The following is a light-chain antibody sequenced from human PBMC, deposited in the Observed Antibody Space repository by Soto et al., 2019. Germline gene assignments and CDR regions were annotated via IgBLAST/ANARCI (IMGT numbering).Light chain of an antibody. Sequence: CRRASKSVSSYLAWYQQKPGQAPRLLIYGASTRATGIPARFSGSGSRTEFTLILRSLHSGGSAVYNCEQYSSGLWTVSQGTKVDIK. CDR3: EQYSSGLWT. CDR1: KSVSSY. CDR2: GAS. J-gene: IGKJ1*01. V-gene: IGKV3-15*01.